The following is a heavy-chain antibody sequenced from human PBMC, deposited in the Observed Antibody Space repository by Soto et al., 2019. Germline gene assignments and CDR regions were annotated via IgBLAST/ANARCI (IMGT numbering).Heavy chain of an antibody. CDR3: ARDEGGTSYH. CDR1: GFTFSDYY. CDR2: SRDKLNNYAT. J-gene: IGHJ4*02. V-gene: IGHV3-72*01. Sequence: GGSLRLSCAASGFTFSDYYMDWVRQTPGKGLEWLGRSRDKLNNYATEYTASVKGRFTISRDGEKNSLYLQMNSLKTEDTAVYYCARDEGGTSYHWGQGPLVT. D-gene: IGHD3-16*01.